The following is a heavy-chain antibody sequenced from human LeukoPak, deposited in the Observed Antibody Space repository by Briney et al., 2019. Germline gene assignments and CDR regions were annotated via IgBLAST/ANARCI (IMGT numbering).Heavy chain of an antibody. CDR2: MNPNSGNT. Sequence: ASVKVSCKASGYTFTSYDISWVRQATGQGLEWMGWMNPNSGNTGYAQKFQGRVTMTRNTSISTAYMELSSLRSEDTAVYYCARDEGYDFWSGRGAYYYYYMDVWGKGTTVTVSS. CDR1: GYTFTSYD. D-gene: IGHD3-3*01. V-gene: IGHV1-8*01. J-gene: IGHJ6*03. CDR3: ARDEGYDFWSGRGAYYYYYMDV.